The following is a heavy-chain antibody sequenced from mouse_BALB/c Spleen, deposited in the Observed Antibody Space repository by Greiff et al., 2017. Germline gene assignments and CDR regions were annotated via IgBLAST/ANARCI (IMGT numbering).Heavy chain of an antibody. Sequence: VQLKESGPGLVAPSQSLSITCTVSGFSLSRYSVHWVRQPPGKGLEWLGMIWGDGSTDYNSALKSRLSISKDNSKSQVFLKMNSLQTDDTARYYCARAYGYPHYYAMDYWGQGTSVTVSS. CDR1: GFSLSRYS. J-gene: IGHJ4*01. D-gene: IGHD2-2*01. V-gene: IGHV2-6-4*01. CDR3: ARAYGYPHYYAMDY. CDR2: IWGDGST.